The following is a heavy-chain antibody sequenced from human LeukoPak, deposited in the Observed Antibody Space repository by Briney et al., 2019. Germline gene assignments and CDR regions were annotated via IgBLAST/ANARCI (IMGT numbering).Heavy chain of an antibody. V-gene: IGHV3-74*01. D-gene: IGHD1-26*01. CDR3: ASVEVGVTRPGMDV. CDR1: GFTFSNYW. J-gene: IGHJ6*02. CDR2: LNSDGSDT. Sequence: PGGSLRLSCAASGFTFSNYWMHWVRQAPGKGLVWVSRLNSDGSDTAYADSVKGRFTISRDNAKNTLDLQMNSLRAEDSAVYYCASVEVGVTRPGMDVWGQGTTVIVSS.